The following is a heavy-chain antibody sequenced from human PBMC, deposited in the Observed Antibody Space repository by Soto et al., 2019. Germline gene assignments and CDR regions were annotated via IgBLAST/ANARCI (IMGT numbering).Heavy chain of an antibody. D-gene: IGHD6-19*01. CDR1: GFTFSSYG. V-gene: IGHV3-33*01. Sequence: GGSLRLSCAASGFTFSSYGMHWVRQAPGKGLEWVAVIWYDGSNKYYADSVKGRFTISRDNSKNTLYLQMNSLRAEDTAVYYCARGSSGWYGGPHFDYWGQGTLVTVSS. CDR2: IWYDGSNK. J-gene: IGHJ4*02. CDR3: ARGSSGWYGGPHFDY.